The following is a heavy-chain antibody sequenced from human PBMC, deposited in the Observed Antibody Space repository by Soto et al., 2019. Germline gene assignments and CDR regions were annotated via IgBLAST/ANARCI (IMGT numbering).Heavy chain of an antibody. CDR3: TRGRRQQLVPTPISHKIEY. D-gene: IGHD6-13*01. CDR2: IDHREST. CDR1: GGSFSSYY. V-gene: IGHV4-34*01. J-gene: IGHJ4*02. Sequence: SDTLSLTCAVYGGSFSSYYWSWIRQPPGKGLEWIGEIDHRESTNYNPSLKSRVTISVDRSKNQFSLTVTSVTAADTAVYYCTRGRRQQLVPTPISHKIEYWGQGTLVTVSS.